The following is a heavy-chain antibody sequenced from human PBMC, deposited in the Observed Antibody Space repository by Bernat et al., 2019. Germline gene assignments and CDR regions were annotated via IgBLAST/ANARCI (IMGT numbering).Heavy chain of an antibody. Sequence: EAQLVESGGGLVKPGGSLRLSCAASGFTFSSYSMKWVRQAPGKGLEWVSSISSSSSYIYYADSVKGRFTISRDNSKNTLFLQMNSLRGEETAVYYCAKESYDYVGRYFDLWGRGTLVAVSS. CDR2: ISSSSSYI. D-gene: IGHD3-16*01. CDR3: AKESYDYVGRYFDL. CDR1: GFTFSSYS. J-gene: IGHJ2*01. V-gene: IGHV3-21*04.